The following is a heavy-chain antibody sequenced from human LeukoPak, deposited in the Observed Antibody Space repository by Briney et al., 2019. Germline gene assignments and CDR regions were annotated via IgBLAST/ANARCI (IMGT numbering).Heavy chain of an antibody. CDR2: IYPVDSDT. CDR3: ARSTDSSPYYMDV. V-gene: IGHV5-51*01. Sequence: GESLKISCKSSGYSFTSYWIAWVRQMPGKGLEWMGIIYPVDSDTRYIPSFQGQVIISADKSSSTAYLQWSSLKASGTAMYYCARSTDSSPYYMDVWGTGTTVTVSS. J-gene: IGHJ6*03. CDR1: GYSFTSYW. D-gene: IGHD6-13*01.